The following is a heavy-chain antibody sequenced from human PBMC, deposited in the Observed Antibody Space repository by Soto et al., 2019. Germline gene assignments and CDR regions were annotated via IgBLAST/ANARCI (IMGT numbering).Heavy chain of an antibody. J-gene: IGHJ4*02. CDR1: GGSFSGYY. Sequence: SETLSLTCAVYGGSFSGYYWSWIRQPPGKGLEWIGEINHSGSTNYNPSLKSRVTISVDTSKNQFSLKLSSVTAADTAVYYCATADGFGVVTPFIEYWGQGILVTVST. V-gene: IGHV4-34*01. CDR3: ATADGFGVVTPFIEY. D-gene: IGHD3-3*01. CDR2: INHSGST.